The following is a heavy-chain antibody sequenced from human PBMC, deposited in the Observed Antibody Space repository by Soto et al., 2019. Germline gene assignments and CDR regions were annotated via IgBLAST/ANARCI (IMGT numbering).Heavy chain of an antibody. J-gene: IGHJ3*02. CDR1: GDTFISSG. CDR3: ARIEYCSGGKCYSAFDI. V-gene: IGHV1-18*01. CDR2: ISGYKGDT. D-gene: IGHD2-15*01. Sequence: VQSGAEVKKPGASVKVSCKASGDTFISSGISWVRQAPGQGLEWMGWISGYKGDTNYAQKFQGRVTLTTDTSTSTAYMELRSLTPGDTAIYYSARIEYCSGGKCYSAFDIWGQGTLVTVSS.